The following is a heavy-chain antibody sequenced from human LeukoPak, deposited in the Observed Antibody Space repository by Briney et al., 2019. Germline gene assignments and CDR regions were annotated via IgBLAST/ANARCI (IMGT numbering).Heavy chain of an antibody. J-gene: IGHJ4*02. V-gene: IGHV3-48*01. CDR3: ARGPKTSFDY. CDR2: ISSNSSII. CDR1: ALTFSDYS. Sequence: PGGSLRLSCAASALTFSDYSMNWVRQAPGKGLEWISYISSNSSIIYYAASVKGRFTISRDSAKNSLYLQMNGLRAEDTAIYYCARGPKTSFDYWGQGTLVTVSS.